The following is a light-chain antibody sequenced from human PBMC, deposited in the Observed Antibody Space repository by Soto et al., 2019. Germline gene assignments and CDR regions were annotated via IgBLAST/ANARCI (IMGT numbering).Light chain of an antibody. CDR3: QSHDSSLSGSGE. CDR1: SSNIGAGYD. Sequence: QCVLTQPPSVSGAPGQRVTISCTGSSSNIGAGYDVHWYQQLPGRAPKLLIYNNNNRPSGVPDRFSASKSGTSASLAITGLQAEDEADYYCQSHDSSLSGSGEFGGGTKVTVL. CDR2: NNN. V-gene: IGLV1-40*01. J-gene: IGLJ2*01.